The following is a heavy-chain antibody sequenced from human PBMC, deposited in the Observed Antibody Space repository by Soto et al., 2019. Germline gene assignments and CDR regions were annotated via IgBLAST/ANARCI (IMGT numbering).Heavy chain of an antibody. Sequence: GGSLRLSCAASGFTFSNAWMSWVRQAPGKGLEWVGRIKSKTDGGTTDYAAPVKGRFTISRDDSKNTLYLQMNSLKTEDTAVYYCTTVYNLAGYCSSTSCNPRLDIWGQGTMVTVSS. CDR2: IKSKTDGGTT. CDR1: GFTFSNAW. D-gene: IGHD2-2*01. CDR3: TTVYNLAGYCSSTSCNPRLDI. V-gene: IGHV3-15*01. J-gene: IGHJ3*02.